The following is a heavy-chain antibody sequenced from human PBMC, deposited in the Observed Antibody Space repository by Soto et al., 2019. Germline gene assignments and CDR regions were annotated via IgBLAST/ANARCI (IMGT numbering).Heavy chain of an antibody. V-gene: IGHV2-26*01. CDR3: ARMAGKQWLVRRYNWFDP. CDR2: IFSNDEK. CDR1: GFSLSNARMG. D-gene: IGHD6-19*01. Sequence: QVTLKESGPVLVKPTETLTLTCTVSGFSLSNARMGVSWIRQPPGKALEWLAHIFSNDEKSYSTSLKSRLTIAKDTAKSQVVLTMTNMDPVDTATYYCARMAGKQWLVRRYNWFDPWGQGTLVTVSS. J-gene: IGHJ5*02.